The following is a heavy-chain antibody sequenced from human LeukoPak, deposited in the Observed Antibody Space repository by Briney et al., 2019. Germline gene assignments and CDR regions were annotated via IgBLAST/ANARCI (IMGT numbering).Heavy chain of an antibody. V-gene: IGHV3-23*01. Sequence: GGSLRLSCAASGFTFNNYYMTWVRQAPGKGLEWVSTIHGTDGTTYYADSVKGRFTISRDNSKNTLSLQMNSLRTEDTAKYYCVKDRSVVRGEYFDLWGQGTLVSVSS. CDR2: IHGTDGTT. CDR3: VKDRSVVRGEYFDL. CDR1: GFTFNNYY. J-gene: IGHJ4*02. D-gene: IGHD3-10*01.